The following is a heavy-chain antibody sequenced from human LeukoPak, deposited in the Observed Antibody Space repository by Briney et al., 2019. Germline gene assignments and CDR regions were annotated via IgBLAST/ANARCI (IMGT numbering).Heavy chain of an antibody. CDR1: GFTFRDYY. D-gene: IGHD3-3*01. CDR3: ARLERGFYGMYV. Sequence: PGGSLSVSRAASGFTFRDYYISWIRQAPGRGLEWVSYISSSSSYTNYADSVKGRFTISRDNAKNSLYLQMNSLRAEDTAVYYCARLERGFYGMYVWGQGTTVTVSS. J-gene: IGHJ6*02. V-gene: IGHV3-11*03. CDR2: ISSSSSYT.